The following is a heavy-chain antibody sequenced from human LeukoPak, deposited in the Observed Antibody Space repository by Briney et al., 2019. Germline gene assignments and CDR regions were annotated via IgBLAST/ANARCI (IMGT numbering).Heavy chain of an antibody. CDR1: GFTFISYA. Sequence: GGSLRLSCAASGFTFISYAMSWVRQAPGKGLEWVSAISDSGDSTYYPDSVKGRFTISRDNSKDTLYLQMNSLRADDTAVYYCVRSCASSRCPGGYWGQRTLVTVSS. J-gene: IGHJ4*02. V-gene: IGHV3-23*01. D-gene: IGHD2-2*01. CDR2: ISDSGDST. CDR3: VRSCASSRCPGGY.